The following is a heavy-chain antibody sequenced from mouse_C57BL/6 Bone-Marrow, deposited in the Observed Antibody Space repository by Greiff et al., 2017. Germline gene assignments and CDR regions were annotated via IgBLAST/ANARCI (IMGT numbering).Heavy chain of an antibody. D-gene: IGHD2-4*01. V-gene: IGHV1-54*01. J-gene: IGHJ2*01. CDR2: INPGSGGT. CDR3: ARGRSRRGYFGY. CDR1: GYAFTNYL. Sequence: QVQLQQSGAELVRPGTSVKVSCKASGYAFTNYLIEWVKQRPGQGLEWIGVINPGSGGTNYDEKFKGKATLTADKSSNTAYMQLSSLTSEDSAVYFCARGRSRRGYFGYGGQGPTPTVSA.